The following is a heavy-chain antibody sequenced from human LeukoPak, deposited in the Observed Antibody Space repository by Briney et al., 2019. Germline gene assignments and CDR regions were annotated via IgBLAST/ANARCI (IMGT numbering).Heavy chain of an antibody. CDR3: ARSRGYFDY. CDR2: IYYSGGT. D-gene: IGHD6-13*01. V-gene: IGHV4-59*01. CDR1: GGSISSYY. Sequence: SETLSLTCTVSGGSISSYYWSWIRQPPGKGLEWIGYIYYSGGTNYNPSLKSRVTISVDTSKNQFSLKLSSVTAADTALYYCARSRGYFDYWGQGTLVTVSS. J-gene: IGHJ4*02.